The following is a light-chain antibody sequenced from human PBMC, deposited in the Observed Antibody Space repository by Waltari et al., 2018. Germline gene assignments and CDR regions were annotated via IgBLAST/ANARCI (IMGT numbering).Light chain of an antibody. CDR1: HSAVGCYQH. CDR2: DVT. V-gene: IGLV2-11*01. CDR3: CSYAGSITFWV. J-gene: IGLJ3*02. Sequence: QSALTQPPSVSGSPGQSVTISCTGTHSAVGCYQHVPWYQHHPGKAPKLIIYDVTKRPSGVPDRFSASKSDNTASLTISGLQAEDEADYYCCSYAGSITFWVFGGGTKLTVL.